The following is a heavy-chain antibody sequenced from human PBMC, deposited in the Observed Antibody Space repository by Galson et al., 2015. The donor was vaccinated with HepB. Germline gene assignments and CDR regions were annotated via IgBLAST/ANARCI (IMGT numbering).Heavy chain of an antibody. Sequence: SLRLSCAASGFTFSNAWMSWVRQAPGKGLEWVSTISGSGGSIYYGDPVKGRFTISRDNSKNTLYPRMNSLRADDTAVYYCAKGPYQLLPLDYWGQGTLVTVSS. D-gene: IGHD2-2*01. CDR2: ISGSGGSI. V-gene: IGHV3-23*01. CDR3: AKGPYQLLPLDY. J-gene: IGHJ4*02. CDR1: GFTFSNAW.